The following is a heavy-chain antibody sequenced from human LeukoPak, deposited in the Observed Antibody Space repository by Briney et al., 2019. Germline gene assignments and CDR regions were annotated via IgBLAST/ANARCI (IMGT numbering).Heavy chain of an antibody. V-gene: IGHV3-23*01. CDR1: GFTFSSYA. Sequence: GGSLRLSCAASGFTFSSYAMSWVRQAPGKGLEWVSGISGSGGSTYYADSVKGRFTISRDNSKNTLYLQMNSLRAEDTAVYYCAKDSSSWYGYYFDYWGQGTLVTVSS. CDR3: AKDSSSWYGYYFDY. J-gene: IGHJ4*02. CDR2: ISGSGGST. D-gene: IGHD6-13*01.